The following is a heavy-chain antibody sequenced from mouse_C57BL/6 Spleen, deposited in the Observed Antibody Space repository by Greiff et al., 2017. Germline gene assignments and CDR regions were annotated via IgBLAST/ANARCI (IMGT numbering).Heavy chain of an antibody. CDR2: IYPGSGST. D-gene: IGHD1-1*01. CDR3: ARGSSFSMDY. Sequence: QVQLQQPGAELVKPGASVKMSCKASGYTFTSYWITWVKQRPGQGLEWIGDIYPGSGSTNYNEKFKSKATLTVDKPSSTAYMQLSSLTSEDSAVYYCARGSSFSMDYWGQGTSVTVSS. CDR1: GYTFTSYW. J-gene: IGHJ4*01. V-gene: IGHV1-55*01.